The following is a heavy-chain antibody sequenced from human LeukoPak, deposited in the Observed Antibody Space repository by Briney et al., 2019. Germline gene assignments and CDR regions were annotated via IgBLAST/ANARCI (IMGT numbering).Heavy chain of an antibody. CDR2: INGDGSST. D-gene: IGHD2-2*01. J-gene: IGHJ5*01. CDR1: GFTFSSYW. Sequence: PGGSLRLSCAASGFTFSSYWMHWVRQAPGKGLMWVSRINGDGSSTSYADSVKGRFTISRDNAKNTLYLQMNSLRADDTAVYYCARRYCSSTSCVNWFDSWGQGTLVTVSS. CDR3: ARRYCSSTSCVNWFDS. V-gene: IGHV3-74*01.